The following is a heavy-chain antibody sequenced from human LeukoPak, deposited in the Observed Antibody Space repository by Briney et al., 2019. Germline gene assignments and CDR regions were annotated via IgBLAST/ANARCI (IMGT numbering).Heavy chain of an antibody. J-gene: IGHJ1*01. D-gene: IGHD6-13*01. CDR2: IRSKAYGGTT. CDR3: TRSSAAAGYFQH. V-gene: IGHV3-49*04. Sequence: PGRSLRLSCTASGFTFGDYAMSWVRQAPGKGLEWVGFIRSKAYGGTTEYAASVKGRFTISRDDSKSIAYLQMNNLKTEDTAVYYCTRSSAAAGYFQHWGQGTLVTVSS. CDR1: GFTFGDYA.